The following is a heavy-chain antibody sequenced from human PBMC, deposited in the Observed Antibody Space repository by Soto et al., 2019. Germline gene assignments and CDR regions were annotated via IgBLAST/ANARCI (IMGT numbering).Heavy chain of an antibody. CDR3: AMVDVYVTPSPQHV. CDR2: INAYNGNT. D-gene: IGHD3-16*01. Sequence: ASVKVSCKASGYSFTRYGIGWARQAPGQGLEWMGWINAYNGNTNYAQNLQGRLTLTTDTSTTTAYMELRSLRSNDTAIYYCAMVDVYVTPSPQHVWGQGTTVTVSS. CDR1: GYSFTRYG. V-gene: IGHV1-18*01. J-gene: IGHJ6*02.